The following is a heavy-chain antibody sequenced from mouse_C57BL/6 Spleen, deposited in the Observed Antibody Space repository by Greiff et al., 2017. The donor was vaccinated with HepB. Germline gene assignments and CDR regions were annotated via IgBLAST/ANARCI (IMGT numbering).Heavy chain of an antibody. CDR3: AKIYSKAFYYAMDY. Sequence: EVKLVESGGGLVKPGGSLKLSCAASGFTFSDYGMHWVRQAPEKGLEWVAYISSGSSTIYYADTVKGRFTISRDNAKNTLFLQMTSLRSEDTAMYYCAKIYSKAFYYAMDYWGQGTSVTVSS. D-gene: IGHD2-5*01. CDR1: GFTFSDYG. V-gene: IGHV5-17*01. CDR2: ISSGSSTI. J-gene: IGHJ4*01.